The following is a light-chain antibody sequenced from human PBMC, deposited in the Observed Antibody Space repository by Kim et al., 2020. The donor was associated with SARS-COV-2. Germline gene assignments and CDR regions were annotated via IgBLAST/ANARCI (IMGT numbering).Light chain of an antibody. CDR2: DVS. Sequence: QSALTQPASVSGSPGQSITISCTGTSSDVGGYNYVSWYQQHPGKAPKLMIYDVSNRPSGVSNRFSGSKSGNTASLTISGLQAEDEADYYCSSYTSSSTLGVFGTGTMVTVL. J-gene: IGLJ1*01. CDR3: SSYTSSSTLGV. CDR1: SSDVGGYNY. V-gene: IGLV2-14*03.